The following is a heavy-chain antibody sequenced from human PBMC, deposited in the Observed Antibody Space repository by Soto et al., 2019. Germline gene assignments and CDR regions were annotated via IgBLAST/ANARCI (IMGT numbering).Heavy chain of an antibody. CDR2: INHSGST. D-gene: IGHD3-3*01. CDR3: ARDNWNYYYGMDV. Sequence: SETLSLTCAVYGGSFSGYYWSWIRQPPGKGLEWIGEINHSGSTNYNPSLKSRVTISVDTSKNQFSLKLSSVTAADTAVYYCARDNWNYYYGMDVWGQGTTVTVSS. J-gene: IGHJ6*02. CDR1: GGSFSGYY. V-gene: IGHV4-34*01.